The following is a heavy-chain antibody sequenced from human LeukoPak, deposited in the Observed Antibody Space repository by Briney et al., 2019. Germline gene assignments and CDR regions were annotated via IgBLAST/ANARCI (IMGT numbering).Heavy chain of an antibody. CDR2: MNPNSGNT. J-gene: IGHJ4*02. CDR3: ARVVHPTSYYYDSSGYSDY. D-gene: IGHD3-22*01. V-gene: IGHV1-8*02. Sequence: ASVKVSCKASGYTFSSYGISWVRQAPGQGLEWMGWMNPNSGNTGYAQKFQGRVTMTRNTSISTAYMELSSLRSEDTAVYYCARVVHPTSYYYDSSGYSDYWGQGTLVTVSS. CDR1: GYTFSSYG.